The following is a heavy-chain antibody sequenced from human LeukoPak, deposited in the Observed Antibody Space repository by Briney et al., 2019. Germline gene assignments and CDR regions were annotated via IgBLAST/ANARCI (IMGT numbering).Heavy chain of an antibody. V-gene: IGHV3-74*01. D-gene: IGHD6-19*01. Sequence: GGSLRLSCAASGFTFSGSWMHWVRQVPGKGLVWVSRISSDGSTTRYADSVKGRFTISRDNAKNTLYLQMNSLRAEDTAVYYCARDVYSSADYWGQGTLVTVSS. CDR2: ISSDGSTT. J-gene: IGHJ4*02. CDR1: GFTFSGSW. CDR3: ARDVYSSADY.